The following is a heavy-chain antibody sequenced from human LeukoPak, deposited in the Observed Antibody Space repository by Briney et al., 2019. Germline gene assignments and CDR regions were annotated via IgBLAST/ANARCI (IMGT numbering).Heavy chain of an antibody. Sequence: SETLSLTCTVSGGSISSDNYYWSWIRQPAGKGLEWIGRIYSSGSTNYNPSLKSRVTISVDTSKNQFSLKLSSVTAADTAVYYWATWNRRRGWFDPWGQGTLVTVSS. V-gene: IGHV4-61*02. CDR3: ATWNRRRGWFDP. J-gene: IGHJ5*02. CDR1: GGSISSDNYY. D-gene: IGHD1-1*01. CDR2: IYSSGST.